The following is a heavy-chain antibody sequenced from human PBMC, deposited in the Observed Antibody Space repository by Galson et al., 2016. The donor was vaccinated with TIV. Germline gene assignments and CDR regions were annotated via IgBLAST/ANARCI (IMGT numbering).Heavy chain of an antibody. D-gene: IGHD2-2*01. CDR1: GYTLNALS. J-gene: IGHJ6*02. V-gene: IGHV1-24*01. CDR3: VTADTSKSFYYYYYGMDV. CDR2: LDPEEAET. Sequence: SVKVSCKVSGYTLNALSIHWVRQAPGKGLEWMGGLDPEEAETFYAHMFQGRVTMTEDTSTDTAYMELINLRSEDTAVYYCVTADTSKSFYYYYYGMDVWGQGPTVTVSS.